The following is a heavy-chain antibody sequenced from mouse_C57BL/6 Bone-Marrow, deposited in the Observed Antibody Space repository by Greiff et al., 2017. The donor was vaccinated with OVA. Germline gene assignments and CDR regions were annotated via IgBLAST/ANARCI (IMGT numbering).Heavy chain of an antibody. CDR1: GFTFSDYG. J-gene: IGHJ4*01. D-gene: IGHD3-2*02. Sequence: EVHLVESGGGLVKPGGSLKLSCAASGFTFSDYGMHWVRQAPEKGLEWVAYISSGSSTIYYAATVKGRFTISRDNAKNTLFLQMTSLRSEDTAMYYCALDSSGYWAMDYWGQGTSVTVSS. CDR3: ALDSSGYWAMDY. V-gene: IGHV5-17*01. CDR2: ISSGSSTI.